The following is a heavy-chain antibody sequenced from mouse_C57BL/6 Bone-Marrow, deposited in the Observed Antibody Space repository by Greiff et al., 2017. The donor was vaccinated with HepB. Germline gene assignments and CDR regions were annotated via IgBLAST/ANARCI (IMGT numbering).Heavy chain of an antibody. J-gene: IGHJ1*03. D-gene: IGHD1-1*01. V-gene: IGHV1-81*01. Sequence: VQVVESGAELARPGASVKLSCKASGYTFTSYGISWVKQRTGQGLEWIGEIYPRSGNTYYNEKFKGKATLTADKSSSTAYMELRSLTSEDSAVYFCARWIGYGHWYFDVWGTGTTVTVSS. CDR2: IYPRSGNT. CDR3: ARWIGYGHWYFDV. CDR1: GYTFTSYG.